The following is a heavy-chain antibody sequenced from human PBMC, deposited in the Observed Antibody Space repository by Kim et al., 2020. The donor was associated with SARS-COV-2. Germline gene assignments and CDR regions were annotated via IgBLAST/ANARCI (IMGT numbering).Heavy chain of an antibody. CDR3: ARSEDFDFWNGVAKGDNW. J-gene: IGHJ5*01. CDR2: IRESGST. Sequence: ETLSLTCTVSGGSFRSYYWSWIGQPPGKGLEWIGYIRESGSTDYNPALQSRVTLSIDTSKNHFFLKMRSVTAAATAGYFCARSEDFDFWNGVAKGDNW. D-gene: IGHD3-3*01. CDR1: GGSFRSYY. V-gene: IGHV4-4*09.